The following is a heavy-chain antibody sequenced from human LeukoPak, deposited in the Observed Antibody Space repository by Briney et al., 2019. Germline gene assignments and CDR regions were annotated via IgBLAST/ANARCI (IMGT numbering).Heavy chain of an antibody. V-gene: IGHV3-7*01. CDR1: GFTFSGNW. Sequence: GGSLTLSCEASGFTFSGNWMSWVRQAPGKGLEWVASINPDGSQKLYADSVKGRFTISRDNTKSSLYLQMNSLGAEDTAMYYCAKLLGTVTTYDSWGQGTRVTVSS. D-gene: IGHD2/OR15-2a*01. CDR3: AKLLGTVTTYDS. CDR2: INPDGSQK. J-gene: IGHJ4*02.